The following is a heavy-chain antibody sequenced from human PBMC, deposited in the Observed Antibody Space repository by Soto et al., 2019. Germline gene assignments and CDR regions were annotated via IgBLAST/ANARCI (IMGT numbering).Heavy chain of an antibody. D-gene: IGHD3-16*01. CDR3: AREGGGAGVWFHP. Sequence: QVQLQESGPGLVKPSETLSLTCAVSGYSITSGYSWGWVRQPPGKGLEWIGNIYHSGRVYYNPSLKSRVTISLDPSENHVSLRLTSVTAADTAIYYCAREGGGAGVWFHPWGQGTLVTVSS. CDR1: GYSITSGYS. CDR2: IYHSGRV. V-gene: IGHV4-38-2*02. J-gene: IGHJ5*02.